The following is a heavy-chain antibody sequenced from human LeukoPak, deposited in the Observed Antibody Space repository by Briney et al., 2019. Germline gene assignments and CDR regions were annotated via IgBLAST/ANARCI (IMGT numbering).Heavy chain of an antibody. D-gene: IGHD7-27*01. CDR2: IYGGDSET. Sequence: GESLKISCKGSGYSFSTYWIGWVRQMPGKGLEWMGIIYGGDSETKYSPSFQGQVTISVDKSISTAYLQWSSLKASDTAMYYCARPRDHWGSLDYWGQGTLVTVSS. CDR3: ARPRDHWGSLDY. V-gene: IGHV5-51*01. J-gene: IGHJ4*02. CDR1: GYSFSTYW.